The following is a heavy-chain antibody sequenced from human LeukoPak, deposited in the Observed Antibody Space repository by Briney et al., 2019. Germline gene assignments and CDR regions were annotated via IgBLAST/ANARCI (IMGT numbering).Heavy chain of an antibody. CDR2: INHSGST. Sequence: SETLSLTCAVYGGSFSGYYWSWIRQPPGKGLEWIGEINHSGSTNYNPSLKSRVTISVDTSKNQFSLKLSSVTAADTAVYYCARGITIFGVVFPLFDYWGQGTLVTVSS. J-gene: IGHJ4*02. V-gene: IGHV4-34*01. D-gene: IGHD3-3*01. CDR3: ARGITIFGVVFPLFDY. CDR1: GGSFSGYY.